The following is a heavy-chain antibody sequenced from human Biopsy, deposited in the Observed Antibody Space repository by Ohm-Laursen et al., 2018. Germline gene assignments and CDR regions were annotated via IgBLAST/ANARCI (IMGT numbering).Heavy chain of an antibody. CDR1: GYTFTAYG. Sequence: LVKVSCKTSGYTFTAYGISWVRQAPGQGLEWMGWISTYNDDTNIAQKFQGRVSMTTDTSTRTAYMELRSLRSGDTAIYFCARDPGYDFWSGSDPFDIWGQGTLVTVS. V-gene: IGHV1-18*04. CDR3: ARDPGYDFWSGSDPFDI. J-gene: IGHJ3*02. CDR2: ISTYNDDT. D-gene: IGHD3-3*01.